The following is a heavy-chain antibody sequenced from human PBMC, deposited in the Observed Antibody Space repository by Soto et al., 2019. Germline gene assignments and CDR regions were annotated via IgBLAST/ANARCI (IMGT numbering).Heavy chain of an antibody. D-gene: IGHD4-17*01. CDR2: ISSSSSYT. CDR1: GFTFSDYY. CDR3: ARCTVAVVPFDY. V-gene: IGHV3-11*06. J-gene: IGHJ4*02. Sequence: QVQLVESGGGLVKPGGSLRLSCAASGFTFSDYYMSWIRQAPGKGLEWVSYISSSSSYTNYADSVKGRFTISRDNAKNSLYLQMNSLRAEDTAVYYCARCTVAVVPFDYWGQGTLVTVSS.